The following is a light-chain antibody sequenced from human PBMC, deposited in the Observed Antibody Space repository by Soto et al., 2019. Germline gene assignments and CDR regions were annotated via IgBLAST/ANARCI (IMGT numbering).Light chain of an antibody. CDR1: SSDVGSFNL. J-gene: IGLJ2*01. CDR2: EGT. Sequence: QSALTQPASVSGSPGQSITISCTGTSSDVGSFNLVSWYQQHPGKAPKFIIYEGTKRPSGVSNRFSGSTSGNTASLTISGLQAEDEADYYCCSYATTGTYVVFGGRTKLTVL. CDR3: CSYATTGTYVV. V-gene: IGLV2-23*01.